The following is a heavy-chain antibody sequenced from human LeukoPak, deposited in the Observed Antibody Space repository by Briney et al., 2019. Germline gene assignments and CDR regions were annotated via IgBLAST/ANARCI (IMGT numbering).Heavy chain of an antibody. CDR1: GFTFGTYT. Sequence: GGSLRLSCATSGFTFGTYTMGWVRQAPGKGLEWVSALSGSGGTTYYADSVKGRFTISRDNSKNTLYLQMNSLRAEDAALYYCAKYLSSSWSHFDFWGQGTLVTVSS. CDR2: LSGSGGTT. J-gene: IGHJ4*02. D-gene: IGHD6-13*01. V-gene: IGHV3-23*01. CDR3: AKYLSSSWSHFDF.